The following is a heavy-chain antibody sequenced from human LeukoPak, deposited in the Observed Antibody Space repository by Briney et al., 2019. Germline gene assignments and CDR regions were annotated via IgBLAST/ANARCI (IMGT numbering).Heavy chain of an antibody. CDR2: IYPRDGST. D-gene: IGHD3-22*01. V-gene: IGHV1-46*01. Sequence: GASVKVSCKASGYTFTSNYIHWVRQAPGQGLEWMGMIYPRDGSTSYAQKFQGRVTMTRDTSTSTVYMELSSLRSEDTAVYYCARAGITMIVVPRPSDYWGQGTLVTDSS. J-gene: IGHJ4*02. CDR1: GYTFTSNY. CDR3: ARAGITMIVVPRPSDY.